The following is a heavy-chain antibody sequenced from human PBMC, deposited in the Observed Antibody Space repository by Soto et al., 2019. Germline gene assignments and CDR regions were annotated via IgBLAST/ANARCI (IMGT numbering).Heavy chain of an antibody. J-gene: IGHJ4*02. CDR1: GFTFSSYA. CDR3: VKVMGQWRIYYFDY. CDR2: ISSNGGST. V-gene: IGHV3-64D*06. Sequence: GGSLRLSCSASGFTFSSYAMHWVRQAPGKGLEYVSAISSNGGSTYYADSVKGRFTISRDNSKDTLYLQMSSLRAEDTAVYYCVKVMGQWRIYYFDYWGQGTLVTVSS. D-gene: IGHD6-19*01.